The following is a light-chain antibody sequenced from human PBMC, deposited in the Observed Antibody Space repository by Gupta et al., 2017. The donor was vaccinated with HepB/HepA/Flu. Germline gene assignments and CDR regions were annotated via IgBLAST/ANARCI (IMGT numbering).Light chain of an antibody. V-gene: IGLV1-44*01. CDR3: AAWDDSLNGFYV. CDR1: SSNIGSNT. Sequence: QSVLTQPPSASGTPGQRVTISCSGRSSNIGSNTVNWYQQLPGTAPKLLIDSNNQRPSGVPDRFSGSKSGTSASLAISRLQSEDEADYYCAAWDDSLNGFYVFGTGTRVTVL. CDR2: SNN. J-gene: IGLJ1*01.